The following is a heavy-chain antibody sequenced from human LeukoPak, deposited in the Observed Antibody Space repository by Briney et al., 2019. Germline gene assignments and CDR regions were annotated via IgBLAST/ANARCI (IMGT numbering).Heavy chain of an antibody. CDR3: ARGGVTTLDYFDY. D-gene: IGHD4-11*01. V-gene: IGHV4-30-2*01. CDR1: GGSISSGGYS. Sequence: SETLSLTCAVSGGSISSGGYSWSWIGQPPGKGLEWIGYIYHSGSTYYNPSLKSRVTISVDSSKNQFSLKLSSVTDADTAVYYCARGGVTTLDYFDYWGQGTLVTVSS. CDR2: IYHSGST. J-gene: IGHJ4*02.